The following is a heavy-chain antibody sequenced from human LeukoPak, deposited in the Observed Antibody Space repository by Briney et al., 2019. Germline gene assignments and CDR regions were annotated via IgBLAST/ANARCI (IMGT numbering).Heavy chain of an antibody. CDR1: GYSFTSYW. V-gene: IGHV5-51*01. CDR2: IYPGDSDT. Sequence: GESLQISCQGSGYSFTSYWIGWVRQMPGKGLEWMGIIYPGDSDTRYSPSFQGQVTISADKFISTAYLQWSSLKASDTAMYYCARRRDLYSGSYYPFDYWGQGTLVTVSS. D-gene: IGHD1-26*01. CDR3: ARRRDLYSGSYYPFDY. J-gene: IGHJ4*02.